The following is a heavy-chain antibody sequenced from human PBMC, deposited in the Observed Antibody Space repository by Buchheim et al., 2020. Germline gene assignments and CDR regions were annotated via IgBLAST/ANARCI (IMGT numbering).Heavy chain of an antibody. CDR3: ARGAVVVTAPDHDAFDI. CDR2: IYYSGST. CDR1: GGSISSGDYY. J-gene: IGHJ3*02. V-gene: IGHV4-30-4*01. Sequence: QVQLQESGPGLVKPSQTLSLTCTVSGGSISSGDYYWSWIRQPPGKGLVWIGYIYYSGSTYYNPSLKSRVTISCAPSKHQFPLKLSSVTAADTAVYYCARGAVVVTAPDHDAFDIWGQGT. D-gene: IGHD2-21*02.